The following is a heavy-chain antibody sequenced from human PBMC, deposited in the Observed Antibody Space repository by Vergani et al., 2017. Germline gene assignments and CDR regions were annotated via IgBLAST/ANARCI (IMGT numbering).Heavy chain of an antibody. D-gene: IGHD3-22*01. CDR2: INPSGGST. CDR1: GYPFPSYY. CDR3: AGGGRVVGITGEFDY. Sequence: QVQLVQSGAEVKTPGASVKVSCKASGYPFPSYYMHWVRQAPGQGLEWMGIINPSGGSTSYAQKCQGRVTMTRDTSTSTVYMELSSLRSGDTAVYYCAGGGRVVGITGEFDYWGQGTLVTVSS. V-gene: IGHV1-46*03. J-gene: IGHJ4*02.